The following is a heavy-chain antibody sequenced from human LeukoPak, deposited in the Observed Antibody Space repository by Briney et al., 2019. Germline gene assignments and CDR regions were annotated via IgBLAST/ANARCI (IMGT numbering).Heavy chain of an antibody. CDR2: INPNSGGT. Sequence: ASVKVSCKTSGYRFSDYYMHWVRQAPGQGLEWMGWINPNSGGTNYAQKFQGRVTMTRDTSISTAYMELSRLRSDDTAVYYCARAPRAYCGGDCYSFDYWGQGTLVTVSS. V-gene: IGHV1-2*02. D-gene: IGHD2-21*02. CDR3: ARAPRAYCGGDCYSFDY. J-gene: IGHJ4*02. CDR1: GYRFSDYY.